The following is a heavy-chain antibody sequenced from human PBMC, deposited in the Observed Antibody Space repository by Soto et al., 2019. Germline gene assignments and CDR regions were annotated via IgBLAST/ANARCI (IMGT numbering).Heavy chain of an antibody. CDR3: ASLTYYDILTGYPPPYFDH. CDR2: IYYSGST. V-gene: IGHV4-59*08. Sequence: PSETLSLTCTVSGGTISSYYCSWIRQPPGKGLEWIGYIYYSGSTNYNPSLKSRVTISVDTSKNQFSLKLSSVTAADTAVYYCASLTYYDILTGYPPPYFDHWGQGTLVTVSS. D-gene: IGHD3-9*01. J-gene: IGHJ4*02. CDR1: GGTISSYY.